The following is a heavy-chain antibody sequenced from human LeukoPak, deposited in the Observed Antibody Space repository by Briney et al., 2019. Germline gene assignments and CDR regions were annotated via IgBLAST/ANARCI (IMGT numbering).Heavy chain of an antibody. CDR1: GLTFSSYA. Sequence: GGSLRLSCAASGLTFSSYAMMWLRQAPGKGLEWVSYISSSGSTIYYADSVKGRFTISRDNAKNSLYLQMNSLRAEDTAVYYCARGKLIAVAGPNWFDPWGQGTLVTVSS. D-gene: IGHD6-19*01. J-gene: IGHJ5*02. V-gene: IGHV3-48*04. CDR3: ARGKLIAVAGPNWFDP. CDR2: ISSSGSTI.